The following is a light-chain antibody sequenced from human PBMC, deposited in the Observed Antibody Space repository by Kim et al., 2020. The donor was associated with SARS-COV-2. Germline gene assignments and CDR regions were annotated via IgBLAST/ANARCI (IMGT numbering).Light chain of an antibody. CDR1: SSKLGSNL. J-gene: IGLJ2*01. V-gene: IGLV1-44*01. Sequence: GQRVTISCSGRSSKLGSNLVNGYQQVPGAAPKLLIYTDDRRPSDVPDRFSGSKSGTSASLAISGLQSEDEADYYCATWDDRLNGPVFGGGTQLTVL. CDR2: TDD. CDR3: ATWDDRLNGPV.